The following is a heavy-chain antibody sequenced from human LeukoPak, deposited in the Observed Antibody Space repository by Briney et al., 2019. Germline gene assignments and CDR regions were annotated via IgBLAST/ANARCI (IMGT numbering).Heavy chain of an antibody. V-gene: IGHV3-23*01. CDR3: AKELVSRSSLSFDY. D-gene: IGHD2-2*01. J-gene: IGHJ4*02. Sequence: GGSLRLSCAASRFTFSTYAMAWVRQAPGKGLEWVSAIGGGADYTFYADSVTGRFTISRDNSKNTLYLQMNSLRAEDTAVYYCAKELVSRSSLSFDYWGQGTRVTVSS. CDR2: IGGGADYT. CDR1: RFTFSTYA.